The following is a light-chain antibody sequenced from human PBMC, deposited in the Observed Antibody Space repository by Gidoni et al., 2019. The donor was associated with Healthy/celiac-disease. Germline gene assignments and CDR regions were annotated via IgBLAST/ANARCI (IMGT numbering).Light chain of an antibody. CDR1: QSVSSN. V-gene: IGKV3-15*01. Sequence: IVITHSPATLSVSPGERATLSCRASQSVSSNLAWYQQKPGQAPRLLIYGASTRATGIPARFSGSGSGTEFTLTISSLQSEDFAVYYCQQYNNWPLTFGQGTKVEIK. CDR2: GAS. CDR3: QQYNNWPLT. J-gene: IGKJ1*01.